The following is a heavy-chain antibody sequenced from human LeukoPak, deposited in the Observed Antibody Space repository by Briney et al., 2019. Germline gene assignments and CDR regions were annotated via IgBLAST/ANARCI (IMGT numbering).Heavy chain of an antibody. V-gene: IGHV3-23*01. Sequence: GGSLRLSCAASGLTFNHYAMNWVRQAPGKGLEWVSSISESGDSTFFADSVKGRFTISRDNSKNTLYLQMNSLRDEDTAVYYCAKLAGSCTRTSCYGYFDYWGQGTLVTVSS. CDR3: AKLAGSCTRTSCYGYFDY. J-gene: IGHJ4*02. CDR1: GLTFNHYA. D-gene: IGHD2-2*01. CDR2: ISESGDST.